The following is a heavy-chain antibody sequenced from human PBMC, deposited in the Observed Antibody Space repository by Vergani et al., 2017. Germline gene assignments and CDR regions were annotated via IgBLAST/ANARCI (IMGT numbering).Heavy chain of an antibody. Sequence: QVQLVESGGGVVQPGRSLRLSCAASGFTFSSYGMYWVRQAPGKGLEWVAVTSNDGSNKYYADSVKGRFTISRDNSKSTLYLQMNSLRAEDTAVYYCAKDSLRFLEWAFYYYYYMDVWGKGTTVTVSS. CDR1: GFTFSSYG. CDR2: TSNDGSNK. J-gene: IGHJ6*03. V-gene: IGHV3-30*18. D-gene: IGHD3-3*01. CDR3: AKDSLRFLEWAFYYYYYMDV.